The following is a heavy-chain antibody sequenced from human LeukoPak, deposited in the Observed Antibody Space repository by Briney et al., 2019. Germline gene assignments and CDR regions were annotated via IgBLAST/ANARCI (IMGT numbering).Heavy chain of an antibody. J-gene: IGHJ6*03. CDR1: GYTFTGYY. CDR2: INPNSGGT. CDR3: ARGGWEPAAKNYYYSMDV. D-gene: IGHD2-2*01. V-gene: IGHV1-2*02. Sequence: GASVKVSCKASGYTFTGYYMHWVRQAPGQGLEWMGWINPNSGGTNYAQKLQGRVTMTRDTAISTALTELSRLRSDDTAVYYCARGGWEPAAKNYYYSMDVWGKGTTVTVSS.